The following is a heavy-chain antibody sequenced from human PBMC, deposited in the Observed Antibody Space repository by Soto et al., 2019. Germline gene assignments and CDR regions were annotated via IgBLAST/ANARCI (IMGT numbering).Heavy chain of an antibody. Sequence: ASVKVSCKASGYTFTSYYMHWVRQAPGQGLEWMGIINPSGGSTSYAQKFQGRVTMTRDTSTSTVYMGLSSLRSEDTAVYYCARVRGVGYCSGGSCYDFDYWGQGTLVTVSS. V-gene: IGHV1-46*03. CDR2: INPSGGST. CDR3: ARVRGVGYCSGGSCYDFDY. J-gene: IGHJ4*02. CDR1: GYTFTSYY. D-gene: IGHD2-15*01.